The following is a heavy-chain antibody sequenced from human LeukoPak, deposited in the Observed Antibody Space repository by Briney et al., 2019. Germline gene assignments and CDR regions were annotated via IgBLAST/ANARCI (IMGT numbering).Heavy chain of an antibody. CDR1: GFTFSSYA. CDR3: ASHERKFVLMVYAIKPPHASDI. D-gene: IGHD2-8*01. CDR2: ISGSGGST. V-gene: IGHV3-23*01. J-gene: IGHJ3*02. Sequence: GGSLRLSCAASGFTFSSYAMSWVRQAPGKGLEWVSAISGSGGSTFYADSVKGRFTISRDNSKNTLYLQMNSLRAEDTAVYYCASHERKFVLMVYAIKPPHASDIWGQGTMVTVSS.